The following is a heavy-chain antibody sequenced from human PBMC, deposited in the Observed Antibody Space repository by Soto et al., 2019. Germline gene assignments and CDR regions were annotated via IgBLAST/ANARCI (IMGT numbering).Heavy chain of an antibody. D-gene: IGHD3-22*01. V-gene: IGHV3-23*01. CDR1: GFTFSSYA. Sequence: EVQLLESGGGMVQPGGSLRLSCAASGFTFSSYAMTWVRQAPGKGLEWVSATSGSGASTYYAASVKGRFTISRDNSKNPPYLQINSQRAEDTDVYYCAKDSGRYYDKSGLDYWGQGTLVTVSS. CDR2: TSGSGAST. J-gene: IGHJ4*02. CDR3: AKDSGRYYDKSGLDY.